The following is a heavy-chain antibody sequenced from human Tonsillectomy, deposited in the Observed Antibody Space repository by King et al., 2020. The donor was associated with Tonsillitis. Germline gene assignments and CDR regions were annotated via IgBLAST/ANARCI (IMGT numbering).Heavy chain of an antibody. CDR3: ARGELVVAATDFDY. J-gene: IGHJ4*02. V-gene: IGHV3-74*01. Sequence: VQLVESGGGLVQPGGSLKLSCVASGFTFSSYWMHWVRQAPGKGLVWVSRIDGDETSTSYAGSVKGRFTISRDNAKNTLYLQMNSLRAEDTAVYYCARGELVVAATDFDYWGQGTLVTVSS. D-gene: IGHD2-15*01. CDR1: GFTFSSYW. CDR2: IDGDETST.